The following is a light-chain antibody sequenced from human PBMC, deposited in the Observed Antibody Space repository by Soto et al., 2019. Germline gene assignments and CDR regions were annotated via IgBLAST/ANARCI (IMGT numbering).Light chain of an antibody. Sequence: SSELTQPPSVSGAPGKTASISCAGTNIGSKGVHWYSQKPGQAPVLVIYSDTDLPPVIPERFSGSNSANLATLTISRVEAGDEADYYCQVWDSGSANVVFGGGTKLTVL. V-gene: IGLV3-21*04. CDR3: QVWDSGSANVV. CDR2: SDT. J-gene: IGLJ2*01. CDR1: NIGSKG.